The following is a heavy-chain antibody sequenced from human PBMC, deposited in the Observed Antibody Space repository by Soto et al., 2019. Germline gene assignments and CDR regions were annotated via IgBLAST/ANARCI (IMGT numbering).Heavy chain of an antibody. D-gene: IGHD2-2*01. CDR3: AKLFLPPAGVSDY. V-gene: IGHV3-23*01. CDR2: ISGSGGST. CDR1: GFTFSSYA. J-gene: IGHJ4*02. Sequence: EVQLLESGGGLVQPGGSLRLSCADSGFTFSSYAMSGVRQAPGKGLEWVSAISGSGGSTYYADSVKGRFTIPRDNDKKPLYLQMNSLSAYDTAVYYCAKLFLPPAGVSDYWGQGPLVTVSS.